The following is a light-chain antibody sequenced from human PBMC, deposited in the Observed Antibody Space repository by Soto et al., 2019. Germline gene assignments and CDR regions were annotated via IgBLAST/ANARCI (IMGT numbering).Light chain of an antibody. J-gene: IGLJ1*01. Sequence: QSALTQPASVSGSPGQSITISCTGTSSDVGSYNLVSWYQQHPGKAPKLMIYEGSKRPSGVSNRFSGSKSGNTASLTISGLQAEDEAYYYCCSYAGSSPHYVFGTGTKLTVL. CDR3: CSYAGSSPHYV. CDR1: SSDVGSYNL. CDR2: EGS. V-gene: IGLV2-23*01.